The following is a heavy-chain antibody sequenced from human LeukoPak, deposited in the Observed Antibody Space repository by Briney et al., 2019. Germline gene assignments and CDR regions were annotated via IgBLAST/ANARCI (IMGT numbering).Heavy chain of an antibody. D-gene: IGHD6-13*01. J-gene: IGHJ5*02. CDR1: GGSISSSSYY. V-gene: IGHV4-39*01. CDR3: ARGGAARWFDP. CDR2: IYYSGRT. Sequence: SETLSLTCTVSGGSISSSSYYWGWIRQPPGKGLEWIGSIYYSGRTYYNPSLKSRVTISVDTSKNQFSLKLSSVTAADTAVYYCARGGAARWFDPWGQGTLVTVSS.